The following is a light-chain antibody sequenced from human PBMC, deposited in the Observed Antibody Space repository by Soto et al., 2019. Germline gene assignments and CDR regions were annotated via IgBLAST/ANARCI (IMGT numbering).Light chain of an antibody. V-gene: IGLV2-14*03. CDR1: SSDVGGYNY. CDR3: SSYTSSSTLYV. CDR2: DVS. Sequence: QSVLTQPASVSGSPGQSITISCTGTSSDVGGYNYVSWYEHYPGKAPKLMIYDVSNRPSGVSNRFSGSKSGNTASLTISGLQAEDEADYYCSSYTSSSTLYVFGTGTKVTVL. J-gene: IGLJ1*01.